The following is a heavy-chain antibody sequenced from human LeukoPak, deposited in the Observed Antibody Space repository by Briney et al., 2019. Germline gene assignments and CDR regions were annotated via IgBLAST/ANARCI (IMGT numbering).Heavy chain of an antibody. J-gene: IGHJ2*01. CDR3: ARGDIVVVPAATYWYFDL. CDR2: IIPIFGTA. D-gene: IGHD2-2*01. V-gene: IGHV1-69*05. CDR1: GGTFSSYA. Sequence: ASVKVSCKASGGTFSSYAISWVQQAPGQGLEWMGRIIPIFGTANYAQKFQGRVTITTDESTSTAYMELSSLRSEDTAVYYCARGDIVVVPAATYWYFDLWGRGTLVTVSS.